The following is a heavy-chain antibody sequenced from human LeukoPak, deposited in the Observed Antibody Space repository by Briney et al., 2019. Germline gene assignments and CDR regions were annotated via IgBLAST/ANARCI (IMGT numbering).Heavy chain of an antibody. Sequence: PSETLSLTCAVYGGSFSGYYWSWIRQPPGKGLEWIGEINHSGSTNYNPSLKSRVTISVDTSKNQFSLKLSSVTAADTAVYYCARVVVPAAPRYYYYYYMDVWGKGTTVTVSS. V-gene: IGHV4-34*01. D-gene: IGHD2-2*01. J-gene: IGHJ6*03. CDR3: ARVVVPAAPRYYYYYYMDV. CDR2: INHSGST. CDR1: GGSFSGYY.